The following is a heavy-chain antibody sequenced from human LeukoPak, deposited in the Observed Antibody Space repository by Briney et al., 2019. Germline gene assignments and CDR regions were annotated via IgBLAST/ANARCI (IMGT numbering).Heavy chain of an antibody. J-gene: IGHJ4*02. CDR2: ISGSGGST. Sequence: GGSLRLSCAASGFTFSSYAMSWVRQAPGKGLEWVSAISGSGGSTYYADSVKGRFTISRDNSKNTLYLQMNSLRAEDTALYHCAREDSSGHYYFDYWGQGTLVTVSS. CDR3: AREDSSGHYYFDY. CDR1: GFTFSSYA. V-gene: IGHV3-23*01. D-gene: IGHD3-22*01.